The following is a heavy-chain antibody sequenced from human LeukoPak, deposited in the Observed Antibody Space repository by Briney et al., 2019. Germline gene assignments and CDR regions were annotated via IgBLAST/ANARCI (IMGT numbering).Heavy chain of an antibody. J-gene: IGHJ3*02. V-gene: IGHV4-59*01. CDR3: AGVYTYGYTFAFDI. D-gene: IGHD5-18*01. CDR1: GGSIKSYY. CDR2: IYYTGRT. Sequence: SETLSLTCSVSGGSIKSYYWNWIRQSPGKGLEWIGEIYYTGRTNYNPSLKSRLTISVDTSKNQFSLKLSSVTAADTAVYYCAGVYTYGYTFAFDIWGQGTMVTVSS.